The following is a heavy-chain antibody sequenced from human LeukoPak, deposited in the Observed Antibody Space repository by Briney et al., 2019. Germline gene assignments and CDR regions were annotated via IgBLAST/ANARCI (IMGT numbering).Heavy chain of an antibody. CDR3: ARWYSSGWYSDY. D-gene: IGHD6-19*01. CDR2: VSGTSEYI. CDR1: GLTLSNVW. J-gene: IGHJ4*02. V-gene: IGHV3-21*06. Sequence: GGSLRLSCAVSGLTLSNVWMNWVRQAPGKGLEWVSSVSGTSEYIYYADSVRGRFTISRDNAKNTVYLQMNSLRAEDTAVYYCARWYSSGWYSDYWGQGTLVTVSS.